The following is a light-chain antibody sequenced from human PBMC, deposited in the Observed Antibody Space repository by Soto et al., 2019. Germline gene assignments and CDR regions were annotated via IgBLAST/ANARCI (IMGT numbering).Light chain of an antibody. J-gene: IGLJ2*01. Sequence: QYVLTQPPSVCGAPGQRVTISCTGSSSNIGAGYDVHWYQQLPGTAPKLLIYGNSNRPSGVPDRFSGSKSGTSASLAITGLQAEDEADYYCQSYDSSLSGVVFGGGTKLTV. CDR2: GNS. CDR3: QSYDSSLSGVV. CDR1: SSNIGAGYD. V-gene: IGLV1-40*01.